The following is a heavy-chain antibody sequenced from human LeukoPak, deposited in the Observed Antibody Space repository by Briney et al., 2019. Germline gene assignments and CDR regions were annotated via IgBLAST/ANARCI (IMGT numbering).Heavy chain of an antibody. CDR2: IYTSGST. D-gene: IGHD5-18*01. Sequence: PSQTLSLTCTVSGGSISSGSYYWSWIRQPAGKGLEWIGRIYTSGSTNYNPSLKSRVTISVDTSKNQFSLRLSSVTAADTAVYYCARGGRGHSYGLLNWGQGTLVTVSS. J-gene: IGHJ4*02. CDR1: GGSISSGSYY. V-gene: IGHV4-61*02. CDR3: ARGGRGHSYGLLN.